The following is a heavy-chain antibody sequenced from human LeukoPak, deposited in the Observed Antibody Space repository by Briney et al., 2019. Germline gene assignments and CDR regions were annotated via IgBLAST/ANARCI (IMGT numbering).Heavy chain of an antibody. V-gene: IGHV4-59*01. J-gene: IGHJ2*01. CDR3: ARGDVAGWYFDL. CDR2: IYYSGST. D-gene: IGHD6-13*01. Sequence: SETLSLTCTVSGGSISSYYWSWIRQPPGKGLEWIGYIYYSGSTNYNPSLKSRVTISVDTSKNQFSLKLSSVTAADTAVYYCARGDVAGWYFDLWGRGTLVTVSS. CDR1: GGSISSYY.